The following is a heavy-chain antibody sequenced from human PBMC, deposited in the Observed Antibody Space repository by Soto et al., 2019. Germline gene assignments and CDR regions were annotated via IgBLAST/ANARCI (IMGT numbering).Heavy chain of an antibody. CDR2: ISYDGSNK. V-gene: IGHV3-30*18. J-gene: IGHJ4*02. CDR1: GFTFSSYG. Sequence: PGGSLRLSCAASGFTFSSYGMHWVRQAPGKGLEWVAVISYDGSNKYYADSVKGRFTISRDNSKNTLYLQMNSLRAEDTAVYYCAKDSAGPCDYWRPGPRVTVSS. CDR3: AKDSAGPCDY.